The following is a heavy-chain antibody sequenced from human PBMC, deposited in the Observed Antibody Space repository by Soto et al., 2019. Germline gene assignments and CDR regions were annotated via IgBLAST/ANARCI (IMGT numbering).Heavy chain of an antibody. CDR1: GHMFIGFS. D-gene: IGHD2-15*01. J-gene: IGHJ6*02. Sequence: ASVKVSCKASGHMFIGFSLHWVRQAPGQGLEWLGWTNPKSGDTNYAQKFQGRVTMTRDTSINTVYMELNSLKSDDTAVYYCSKGRWTVGHCSGASCYDGMDVWGQGTTVTVSS. CDR3: SKGRWTVGHCSGASCYDGMDV. V-gene: IGHV1-2*02. CDR2: TNPKSGDT.